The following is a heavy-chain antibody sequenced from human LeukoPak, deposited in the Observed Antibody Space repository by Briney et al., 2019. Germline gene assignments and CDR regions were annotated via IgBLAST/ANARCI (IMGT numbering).Heavy chain of an antibody. CDR1: GYSFTTYG. CDR2: ISGYNGNT. J-gene: IGHJ4*02. V-gene: IGHV1-18*01. Sequence: ASMKVSCKASGYSFTTYGISWVRQAPGQGLEWMGWISGYNGNTNYAQEFQGRVTMTTDTSTTTAYMELRSLRSDDTAVYYCVRDEWQQLVILDHWGQGTLVTVSS. CDR3: VRDEWQQLVILDH. D-gene: IGHD6-13*01.